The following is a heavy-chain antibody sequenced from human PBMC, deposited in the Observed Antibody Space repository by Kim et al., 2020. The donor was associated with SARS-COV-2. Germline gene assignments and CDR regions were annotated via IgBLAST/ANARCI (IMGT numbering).Heavy chain of an antibody. CDR1: GFTFSSYA. Sequence: GGSLRLSCAASGFTFSSYAMHWVRQAPGKGLEWVAVISYDGSNKYYADSVKGRFTISRDNSKNTLYLQMNSLRAEDTAVYYCARAIRGAYWYFVLCGRGT. D-gene: IGHD2-21*01. CDR3: ARAIRGAYWYFVL. CDR2: ISYDGSNK. J-gene: IGHJ2*01. V-gene: IGHV3-30-3*01.